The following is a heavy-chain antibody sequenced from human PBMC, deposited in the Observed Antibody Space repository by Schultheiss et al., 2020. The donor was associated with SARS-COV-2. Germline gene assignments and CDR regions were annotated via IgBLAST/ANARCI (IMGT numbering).Heavy chain of an antibody. V-gene: IGHV1-46*01. CDR3: AKDPREGSLSH. J-gene: IGHJ4*02. CDR2: INPSGGST. Sequence: ASVKVSCKASGYTFTSYYMHWVRQAPGQGLEWMGIINPSGGSTSYAQKFQGRVTMTRDTSTSTAYMELTSLTSDDTAVYYCAKDPREGSLSHWGQGTLVTGSS. CDR1: GYTFTSYY.